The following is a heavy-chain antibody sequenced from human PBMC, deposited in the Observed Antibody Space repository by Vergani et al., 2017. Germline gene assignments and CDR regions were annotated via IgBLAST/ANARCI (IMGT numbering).Heavy chain of an antibody. CDR2: ISARYPST. V-gene: IGHV3-23*01. Sequence: EVQLLQSGGGVIQPGGSVRLSCAASGFTFSACPMTWVRQAPGKGLEWVSAISARYPSTYYADSVKGRFTISRDNSKNMLYLQMNSLRAEDTAVYYCARGDYGDYVTFRDYWGQGTLVTVSS. CDR3: ARGDYGDYVTFRDY. CDR1: GFTFSACP. D-gene: IGHD4-17*01. J-gene: IGHJ4*02.